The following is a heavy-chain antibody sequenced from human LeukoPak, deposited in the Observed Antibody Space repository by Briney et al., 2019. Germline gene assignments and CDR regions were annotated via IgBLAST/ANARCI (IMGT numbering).Heavy chain of an antibody. V-gene: IGHV1-8*02. D-gene: IGHD3-3*01. CDR3: AGAYYDLWRGYYPPFYHYVDV. J-gene: IGHJ6*03. CDR2: MNTNSGNT. CDR1: GYTFTSYD. Sequence: GASVKLSCKASGYTFTSYDINWGRQATGQGLEWMGWMNTNSGNTGYTQKFPGRVTMTRNTSISTTNLELSSPMSQDTAVSYFAGAYYDLWRGYYPPFYHYVDVWGKGTTVPVSS.